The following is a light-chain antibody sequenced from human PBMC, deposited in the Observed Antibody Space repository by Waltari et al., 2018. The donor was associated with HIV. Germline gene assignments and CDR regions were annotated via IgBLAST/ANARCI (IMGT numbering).Light chain of an antibody. CDR2: ANN. CDR3: QSYDNSLSGQV. J-gene: IGLJ1*01. V-gene: IGLV1-40*01. Sequence: QSVLTQPPSVSGAPGQRVTISCTGSRSNIGAGFHVHWYQQLPGAAPKLVIYANNKRPSGGPDRCSGSKSGNSASLAITGLQAEDDADYYCQSYDNSLSGQVFGTGTKVTVL. CDR1: RSNIGAGFH.